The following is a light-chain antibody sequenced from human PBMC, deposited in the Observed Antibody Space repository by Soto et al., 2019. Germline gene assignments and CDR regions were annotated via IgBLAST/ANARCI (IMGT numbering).Light chain of an antibody. Sequence: SVLTQPASVSGSPGQSITISCTGTTSDVGGYNYVSWYQQHPGKVPKLLIHEVSNRPSGVSNRFSGSKSGNTASLTISGLQAEDEADYYCLSKTSSISYVFGTGTK. J-gene: IGLJ1*01. CDR1: TSDVGGYNY. V-gene: IGLV2-14*01. CDR3: LSKTSSISYV. CDR2: EVS.